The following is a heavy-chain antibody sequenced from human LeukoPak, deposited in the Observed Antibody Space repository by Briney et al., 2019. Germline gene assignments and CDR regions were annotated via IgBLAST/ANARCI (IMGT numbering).Heavy chain of an antibody. J-gene: IGHJ4*02. Sequence: SETLSLTCTVSGGSISSYYWSWIWQPPGKGLEWLGYIYYSGSTNYNPSLKSRVTISVDTSKNQFSLKLSSVTAADTAVYYCARGGWFGELDGIDYWGQGTLVTVSS. V-gene: IGHV4-59*12. D-gene: IGHD3-10*01. CDR3: ARGGWFGELDGIDY. CDR2: IYYSGST. CDR1: GGSISSYY.